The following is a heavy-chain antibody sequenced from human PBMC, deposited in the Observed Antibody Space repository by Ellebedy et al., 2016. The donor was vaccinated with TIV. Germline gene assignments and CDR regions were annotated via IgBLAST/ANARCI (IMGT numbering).Heavy chain of an antibody. Sequence: MPSETLSLTCNVSGGSIDISTYYWAWIRQPPGKGLEWIGSLYYSGTTYYNPSLKSRVTISADTPKNQFSLRLKSVTTADTATYFCASHGTVGPTAYYYYSGLDVWGLGTTVTVSS. CDR3: ASHGTVGPTAYYYYSGLDV. CDR1: GGSIDISTYY. CDR2: LYYSGTT. V-gene: IGHV4-39*01. J-gene: IGHJ6*02. D-gene: IGHD1-26*01.